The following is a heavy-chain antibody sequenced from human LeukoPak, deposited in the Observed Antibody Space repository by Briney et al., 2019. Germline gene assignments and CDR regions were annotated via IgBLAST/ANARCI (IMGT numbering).Heavy chain of an antibody. V-gene: IGHV3-13*04. CDR1: GFTFSNYA. J-gene: IGHJ4*02. Sequence: GGSLRLSCAASGFTFSNYAMHWVRQATGKGLEWVSTIGTADDTYYSGSVKGRFTISRENAKSSLYLQMNSLRAGDTAVYYCATTLDSGWPVDYWGQGTLVTVSS. CDR3: ATTLDSGWPVDY. D-gene: IGHD5-12*01. CDR2: IGTADDT.